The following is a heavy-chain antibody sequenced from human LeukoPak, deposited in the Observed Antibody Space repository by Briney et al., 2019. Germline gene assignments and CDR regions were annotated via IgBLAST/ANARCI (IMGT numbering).Heavy chain of an antibody. D-gene: IGHD3-10*01. V-gene: IGHV4-39*07. Sequence: SETLSLTCTVSGGSISSSSFYWGWIRQPPGEGLEWIGSICYSGSTYYNPSLKSRVTISVDTSKNQFSLKLSSVTAADTAVYYCARGRYASGSYYMDYWGQGTLVTVSS. J-gene: IGHJ4*02. CDR2: ICYSGST. CDR3: ARGRYASGSYYMDY. CDR1: GGSISSSSFY.